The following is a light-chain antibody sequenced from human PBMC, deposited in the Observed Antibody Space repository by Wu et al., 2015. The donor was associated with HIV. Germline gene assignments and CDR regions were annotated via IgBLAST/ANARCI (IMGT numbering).Light chain of an antibody. CDR2: GAS. V-gene: IGKV3-15*01. CDR1: QSVSSN. Sequence: EIVLTQSPGTLSLSPGERATLSCRARQSVSSNYLAWYQQKPGQAPRLLIYGASTRATDIPARFSGSGSGTEFTLTISSLQSEDFAVYYCQQYDNWPPWTFGQGTKVEIK. CDR3: QQYDNWPPWT. J-gene: IGKJ1*01.